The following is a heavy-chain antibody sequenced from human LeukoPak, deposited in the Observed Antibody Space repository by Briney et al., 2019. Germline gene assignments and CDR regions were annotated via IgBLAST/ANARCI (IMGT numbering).Heavy chain of an antibody. CDR2: IIPIFGTA. J-gene: IGHJ4*02. Sequence: ASVKVSCKASGGTFSSYAISWVRQAPGQGLEWMGGIIPIFGTANYAQKFQGRVTITADESTSTAYMELRSLRSEDTAVYYCAGEPGGYDSAFDYWGQGTLVTVSS. CDR3: AGEPGGYDSAFDY. D-gene: IGHD5-12*01. V-gene: IGHV1-69*13. CDR1: GGTFSSYA.